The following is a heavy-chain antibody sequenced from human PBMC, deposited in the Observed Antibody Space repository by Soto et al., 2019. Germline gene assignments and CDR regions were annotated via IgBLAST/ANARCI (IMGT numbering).Heavy chain of an antibody. CDR3: AKALGYFGSGSYYNLYGLDV. Sequence: GGSLRLSCAASGFTFSSYAMTWVRQAPGKGLEWVSGISGSGGSTYYADSVKGRFTISRDNSKNTLYLQMNGLRADDTAAYYCAKALGYFGSGSYYNLYGLDVWGQGTTVTVSS. J-gene: IGHJ6*02. D-gene: IGHD3-10*01. CDR1: GFTFSSYA. V-gene: IGHV3-23*01. CDR2: ISGSGGST.